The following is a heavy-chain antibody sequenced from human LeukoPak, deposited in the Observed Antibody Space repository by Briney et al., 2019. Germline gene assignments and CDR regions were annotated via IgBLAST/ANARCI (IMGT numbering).Heavy chain of an antibody. CDR3: ARGPYCGGDCYLFDP. V-gene: IGHV4-30-2*01. Sequence: SQTLSLTCAVSGGSISSGGYSWSWIRQPPGRGLEWIGYIYHSGSTYYNPSLKSRVTISVDRSKNQFSLKLSSVTAADTAVYYCARGPYCGGDCYLFDPWGQGTLVTVSS. CDR1: GGSISSGGYS. CDR2: IYHSGST. J-gene: IGHJ5*02. D-gene: IGHD2-21*02.